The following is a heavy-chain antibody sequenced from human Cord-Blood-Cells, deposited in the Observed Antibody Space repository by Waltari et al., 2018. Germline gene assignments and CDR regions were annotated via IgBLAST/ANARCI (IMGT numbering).Heavy chain of an antibody. D-gene: IGHD3-10*01. V-gene: IGHV4-34*01. J-gene: IGHJ4*02. CDR1: GGSFSGYY. CDR2: INHSGST. CDR3: ARVNYYGSGSYTIDY. Sequence: QVQLQQWGAGLLKPSETLSLTCAVYGGSFSGYYWSWIRQPPGKGLEWIGEINHSGSTNYNPSLKSRVTISVETSKNQFSLKLSSVTAADTAVYYCARVNYYGSGSYTIDYWGQGTLVTVSS.